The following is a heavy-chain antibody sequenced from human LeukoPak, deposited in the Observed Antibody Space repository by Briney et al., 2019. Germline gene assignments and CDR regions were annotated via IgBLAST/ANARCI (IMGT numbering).Heavy chain of an antibody. Sequence: SQTLSLTCASSRDSVSSDIVTWNWIRQSPARGLEWLGRTYYRSKWYNDYADFVSGRISVNADTSKSQLSLQLNYVTPEDTAVYYCARELHWGQCSMLGSCGDGTLVTVSS. V-gene: IGHV6-1*01. J-gene: IGHJ5*01. CDR2: TYYRSKWYN. D-gene: IGHD3-16*01. CDR3: ARELHWGQCSMLGS. CDR1: RDSVSSDIVT.